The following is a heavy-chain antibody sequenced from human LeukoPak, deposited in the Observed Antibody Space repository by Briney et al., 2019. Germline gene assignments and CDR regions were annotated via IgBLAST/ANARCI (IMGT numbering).Heavy chain of an antibody. Sequence: GGSLRLSCAASGFTASSNSMSWVRQAPGKGLEWGSVIYSGVSTYYADSVKGRFTISRDNSKNTLYLQMNSLRAEDTAVYYCARDTLYYYDSSGYYYFYGMDGWGQGTTVTVSS. V-gene: IGHV3-66*01. CDR1: GFTASSNS. CDR3: ARDTLYYYDSSGYYYFYGMDG. CDR2: IYSGVST. J-gene: IGHJ6*02. D-gene: IGHD3-22*01.